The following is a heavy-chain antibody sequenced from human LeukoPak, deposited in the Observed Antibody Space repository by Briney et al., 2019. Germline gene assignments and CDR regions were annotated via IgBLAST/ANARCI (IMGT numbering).Heavy chain of an antibody. Sequence: GGSLRLSCTASGFTFSSYAMTWVRQAPGKGLEWVSLISGSGGGTDYADSVKGRFTISRDNSKNTLYLQMNSLRAEDTAVYYCATRGYSNGWYFEYWGQGTLVAVSS. CDR3: ATRGYSNGWYFEY. V-gene: IGHV3-23*01. D-gene: IGHD6-19*01. J-gene: IGHJ4*02. CDR1: GFTFSSYA. CDR2: ISGSGGGT.